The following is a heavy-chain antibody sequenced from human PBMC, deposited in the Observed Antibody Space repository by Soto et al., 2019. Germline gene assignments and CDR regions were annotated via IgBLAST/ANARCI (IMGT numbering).Heavy chain of an antibody. CDR2: INHSGST. D-gene: IGHD6-19*01. Sequence: SETLSLTCAVYGGSFSGYYWSWIRQPPGKGLEWIGEINHSGSTNYNPSLKSRVTISVDTSKNQFSLKLSSVTAADTAVYYCARERAAAIAVATYYFGMDVWGQGTTVTVSS. CDR3: ARERAAAIAVATYYFGMDV. V-gene: IGHV4-34*01. J-gene: IGHJ6*02. CDR1: GGSFSGYY.